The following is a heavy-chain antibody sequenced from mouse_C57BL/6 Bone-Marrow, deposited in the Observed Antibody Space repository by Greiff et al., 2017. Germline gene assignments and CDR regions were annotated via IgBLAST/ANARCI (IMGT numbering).Heavy chain of an antibody. CDR2: INPYNGGT. CDR3: ASPFRGYFYY. J-gene: IGHJ2*01. V-gene: IGHV1-19*01. CDR1: GYTFTDYY. Sequence: EVQLQQSGPVLVKPGASVKMSCKASGYTFTDYYMNWVKQSHGKSLEWIGVINPYNGGTSYNQKFKGKATLTVDKSSSTAYMELNSLTSEDSAVYYWASPFRGYFYYGGQGTTLTVSS.